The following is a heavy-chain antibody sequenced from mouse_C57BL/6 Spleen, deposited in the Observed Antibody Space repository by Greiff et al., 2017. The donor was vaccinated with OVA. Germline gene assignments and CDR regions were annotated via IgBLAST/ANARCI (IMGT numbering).Heavy chain of an antibody. J-gene: IGHJ2*01. CDR1: GYSITSGYY. CDR3: ARGTEYYFDY. V-gene: IGHV3-6*01. CDR2: ISYDGSN. Sequence: DVKLQESGPGLVKPSQSLSLTCSVTGYSITSGYYWNWIRQFPGNKLEWMGYISYDGSNNYNPSLKNRISITRDTSKNQFFLKLNSVTTEDTATYYCARGTEYYFDYWGQGTTLTVSS.